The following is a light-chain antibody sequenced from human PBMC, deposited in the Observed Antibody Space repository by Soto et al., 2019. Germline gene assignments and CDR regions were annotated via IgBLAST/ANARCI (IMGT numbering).Light chain of an antibody. V-gene: IGKV3-11*01. J-gene: IGKJ5*01. CDR1: QSVSSY. CDR3: QQRSSWPIT. Sequence: EILLTQSPATLSLSPGERATLSCRASQSVSSYLAWHQQKPGQAPRLLIYDASNRATGIPARFSGSGSGTDFTLTISSLEPEDFALYYCQQRSSWPITFGQGTRLEIK. CDR2: DAS.